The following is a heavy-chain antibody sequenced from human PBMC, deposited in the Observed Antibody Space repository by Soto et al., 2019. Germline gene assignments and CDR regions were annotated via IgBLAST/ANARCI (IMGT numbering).Heavy chain of an antibody. Sequence: ASVKVSCKASGYTFTSYDINWVRQATGQGLEWMGWISAYNGNTEYAQKFQGRVTMTTDTSTSTAYMELRNLRSDDTAVYYCARDSATLVPGVWGQGTTVTVSS. J-gene: IGHJ6*02. CDR3: ARDSATLVPGV. D-gene: IGHD3-10*01. CDR2: ISAYNGNT. V-gene: IGHV1-18*01. CDR1: GYTFTSYD.